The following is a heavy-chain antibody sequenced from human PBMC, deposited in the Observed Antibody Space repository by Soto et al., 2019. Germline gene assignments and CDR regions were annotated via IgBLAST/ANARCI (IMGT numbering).Heavy chain of an antibody. J-gene: IGHJ4*02. D-gene: IGHD3-22*01. CDR2: VYPDDSDI. CDR3: ARHFDSSGYYPDY. Sequence: GESLKISCKGSGYRFTSYWIAWVRQMPGKGLEWVGIVYPDDSDIRYSPSFQGQVTISADRSNSIAYLQWRSLKASDTAIYFCARHFDSSGYYPDYWGQGTQVTVSS. V-gene: IGHV5-51*01. CDR1: GYRFTSYW.